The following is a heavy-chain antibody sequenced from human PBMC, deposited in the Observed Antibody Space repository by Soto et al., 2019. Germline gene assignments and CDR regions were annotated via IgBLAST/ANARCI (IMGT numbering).Heavy chain of an antibody. V-gene: IGHV4-4*02. CDR2: IYHSGST. CDR1: GASISSTTSGNW. J-gene: IGHJ4*02. CDR3: ASMVGAMVVDF. D-gene: IGHD1-26*01. Sequence: QVQLQESGPGLVRPSGTLSLTCAVSGASISSTTSGNWWSWVRQPPGKGLEWIGEIYHSGSTNYSRSLNGLVTMSVAKSSNRFSLKLSSVTAADTAVYSCASMVGAMVVDFWGQGTLVTVSS.